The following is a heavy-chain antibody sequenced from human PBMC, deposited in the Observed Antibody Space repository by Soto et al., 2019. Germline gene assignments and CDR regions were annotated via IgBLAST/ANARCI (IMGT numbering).Heavy chain of an antibody. CDR3: ARRWQQLSWFDV. V-gene: IGHV4-59*02. Sequence: PSETLSLTCVVSGGSVRNYHWSWIRQSPGKGLEWLGYVYDSGSITTSYNPSVKSRVTMAVDPSKNEVSLKLTSVTAADTAVYYCARRWQQLSWFDVWGQGTLVTVSS. J-gene: IGHJ5*02. CDR2: VYDSGSITT. CDR1: GGSVRNYH.